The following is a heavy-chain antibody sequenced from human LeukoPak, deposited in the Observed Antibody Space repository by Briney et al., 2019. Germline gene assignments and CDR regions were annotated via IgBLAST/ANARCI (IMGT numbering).Heavy chain of an antibody. D-gene: IGHD6-13*01. V-gene: IGHV1-18*01. CDR3: ARDPRFIAAAGTKHWFDP. Sequence: ASVKVSCRTSGYTFTHYGISWVRQVPGQRPEWLGWINTSNGNTNYAPKVQGRVTMTTDTSTSTVYMELRSLRSDDTAVYYCARDPRFIAAAGTKHWFDPWGQGTLVPV. CDR2: INTSNGNT. CDR1: GYTFTHYG. J-gene: IGHJ5*02.